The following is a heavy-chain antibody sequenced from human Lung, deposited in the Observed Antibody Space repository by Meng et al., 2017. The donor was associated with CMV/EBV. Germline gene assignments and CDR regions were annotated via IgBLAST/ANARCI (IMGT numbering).Heavy chain of an antibody. V-gene: IGHV2-5*01. D-gene: IGHD6-13*01. J-gene: IGHJ4*02. CDR3: AHPRYSSFYYFNY. Sequence: SGXXLVXPTQTLTLTCTFSGFSLSISRLAVGWIRQPPGKALECLGIIYWNDDKRYSPSLKSRLTITKDTSKNQVVLTMTNMDPADTAASYCAHPRYSSFYYFNYWGQGXLVTVSS. CDR1: GFSLSISRLA. CDR2: IYWNDDK.